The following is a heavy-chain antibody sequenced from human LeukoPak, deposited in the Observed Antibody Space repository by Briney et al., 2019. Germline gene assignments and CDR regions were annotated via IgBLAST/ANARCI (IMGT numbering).Heavy chain of an antibody. D-gene: IGHD3-16*01. Sequence: SETLSLTCTVSGGSISSYYWSWIRQPPGKGLEWIGYIYYSGSTNYNPSLKSRVTISVDTSKNQFSLKLSSVTAADTAVYYCARDGVGYYYYYMDVRGKGTTVTVSS. CDR3: ARDGVGYYYYYMDV. CDR1: GGSISSYY. J-gene: IGHJ6*03. CDR2: IYYSGST. V-gene: IGHV4-59*01.